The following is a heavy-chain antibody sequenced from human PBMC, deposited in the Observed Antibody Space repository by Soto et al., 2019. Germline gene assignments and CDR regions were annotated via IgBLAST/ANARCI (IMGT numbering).Heavy chain of an antibody. CDR3: ARHPAAAAAYYYYYGMDV. CDR2: IYYSGST. D-gene: IGHD6-13*01. J-gene: IGHJ6*02. V-gene: IGHV4-39*01. CDR1: GGSISSSSYY. Sequence: SETLSLTCTVTGGSISSSSYYWGWIRTPPGKWLEWIGSIYYSGSTYYTPSLKSRVTISVDTSKNQFSLKLSSVTAADTAVYYCARHPAAAAAYYYYYGMDVWGQGTTVT.